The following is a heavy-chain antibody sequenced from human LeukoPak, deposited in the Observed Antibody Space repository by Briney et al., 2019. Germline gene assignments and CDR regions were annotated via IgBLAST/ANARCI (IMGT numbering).Heavy chain of an antibody. V-gene: IGHV4-59*12. CDR3: ASLMITFGGVT. D-gene: IGHD3-16*01. Sequence: SETLSLTCTVSGGSISSYYWSWIRQPPGKGLEWIGYIYYSGSTNYNPSLKSRVTISVDTSKNQFSLKLSSVTAADTAVYYCASLMITFGGVTWGQGTLVTVSS. J-gene: IGHJ5*02. CDR2: IYYSGST. CDR1: GGSISSYY.